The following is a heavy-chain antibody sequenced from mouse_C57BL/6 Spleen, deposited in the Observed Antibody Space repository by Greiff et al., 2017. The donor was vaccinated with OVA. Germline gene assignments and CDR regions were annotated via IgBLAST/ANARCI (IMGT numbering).Heavy chain of an antibody. J-gene: IGHJ4*01. Sequence: DVKLQESGPGLVKPSQSLSLTCSVTGYSIPSGYYWNWIRQFPGNKLEWMGYISYDGSNNYNPSLQNRISITRDTSKNQFFLKLNSVTTEDTATYYCASPGDYYAMDYWGQGTSVTVSS. CDR3: ASPGDYYAMDY. CDR2: ISYDGSN. V-gene: IGHV3-6*01. CDR1: GYSIPSGYY.